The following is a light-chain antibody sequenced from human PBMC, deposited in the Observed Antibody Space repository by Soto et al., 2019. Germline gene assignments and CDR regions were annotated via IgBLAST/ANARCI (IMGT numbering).Light chain of an antibody. CDR3: QQRFETPPT. Sequence: DIQLTQSPSSLSASVGDRVAITCRSSQDIHNYLNWYQQKPGKAPKLLIYAASNSHSGVPSRFIAGGSETDFTLTISSLQPDDFATYFCQQRFETPPTFGGGTKVAI. CDR1: QDIHNY. CDR2: AAS. J-gene: IGKJ4*01. V-gene: IGKV1-39*01.